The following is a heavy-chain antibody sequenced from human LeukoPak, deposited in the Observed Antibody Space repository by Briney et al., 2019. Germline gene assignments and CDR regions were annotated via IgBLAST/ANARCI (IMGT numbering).Heavy chain of an antibody. CDR3: ARGDERFSGSYSPPTRPFDY. J-gene: IGHJ4*02. V-gene: IGHV3-48*03. D-gene: IGHD1-26*01. CDR2: ISSSGSTI. Sequence: GGSLRLSCAASGFTFSSYEMNWVRQAPGKGLEWVSYISSSGSTIYYADSVKGRFTISRDNAKNSLYLQMNSLRAEDTAVYYCARGDERFSGSYSPPTRPFDYWGQGTLVTVSS. CDR1: GFTFSSYE.